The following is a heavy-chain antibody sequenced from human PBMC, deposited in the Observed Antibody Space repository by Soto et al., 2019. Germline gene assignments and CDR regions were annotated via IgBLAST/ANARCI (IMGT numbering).Heavy chain of an antibody. V-gene: IGHV1-46*01. CDR2: INPSGGST. J-gene: IGHJ4*02. CDR3: ASLYMGGDCCVDX. CDR1: GYTFTSYD. Sequence: ASVKVSCKASGYTFTSYDMHWVRQAPGQGLEWMGIINPSGGSTSYAQKFQGRVTMTRDTSTSTVYMELSSLRSEDTAVYYCASLYMGGDCCVDXWGQGTLVTVSS. D-gene: IGHD2-21*02.